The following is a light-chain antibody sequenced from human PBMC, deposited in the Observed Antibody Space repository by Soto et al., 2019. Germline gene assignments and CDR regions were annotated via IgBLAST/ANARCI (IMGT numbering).Light chain of an antibody. CDR1: SSDVGVYNY. CDR3: SSYTTTSTMI. J-gene: IGLJ2*01. CDR2: EVS. V-gene: IGLV2-14*01. Sequence: QSVLTQPASVSGSPGQSITISCTGTSSDVGVYNYVSWYQQHPGKVPKLMIYEVSNRPSGISIRFSASKSGNTASLNISGLQAEDEATYYCSSYTTTSTMIFGGGTKLSVL.